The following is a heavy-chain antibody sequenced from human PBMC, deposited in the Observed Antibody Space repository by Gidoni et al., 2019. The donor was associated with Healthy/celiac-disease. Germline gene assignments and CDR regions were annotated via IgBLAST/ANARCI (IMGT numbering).Heavy chain of an antibody. CDR1: GGSISSSSSY. D-gene: IGHD1-26*01. CDR3: ARPRGGPKDYYYYYGMDV. CDR2: IYYSGST. Sequence: QLQLQESGPGLVKPSETLSLTCTVSGGSISSSSSYWGWIRQPPGKGLEWIGSIYYSGSTYYNPSLKSRVTISVDTSKNQFSLKLSSVTAADTAVYYCARPRGGPKDYYYYYGMDVWGQGTTVTVSS. V-gene: IGHV4-39*01. J-gene: IGHJ6*02.